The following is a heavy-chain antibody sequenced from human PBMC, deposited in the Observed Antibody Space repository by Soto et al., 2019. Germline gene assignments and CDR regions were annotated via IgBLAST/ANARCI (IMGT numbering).Heavy chain of an antibody. CDR3: ARESIAARGGGLDY. CDR1: GGSISSGGYY. Sequence: PSETLSLTCTVSGGSISSGGYYGSWIRQHPGKGLEWIGYIYYSGSTYYNPSLKSRVTISVDTSKNQFSLKLSSVTAADTAVYYCARESIAARGGGLDYWGQGTLVTSPQ. CDR2: IYYSGST. D-gene: IGHD6-6*01. V-gene: IGHV4-31*03. J-gene: IGHJ4*02.